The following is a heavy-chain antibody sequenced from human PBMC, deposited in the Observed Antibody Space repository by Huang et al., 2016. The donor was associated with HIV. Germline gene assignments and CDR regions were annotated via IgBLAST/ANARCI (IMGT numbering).Heavy chain of an antibody. V-gene: IGHV4-39*02. D-gene: IGHD3-10*01. J-gene: IGHJ4*02. CDR1: GGPIRSDNYY. CDR2: IYYSGST. Sequence: QLQLQESGPGLVKPSETLSLTCTVSGGPIRSDNYYWGWIRQPPGKGLEWIGSIYYSGSTYYSPTLKRRVTITVDTSKNHFSLRMRSVTAADTAVYYCARLPGSITMIRGVITDPYWGQGTLVTVSS. CDR3: ARLPGSITMIRGVITDPY.